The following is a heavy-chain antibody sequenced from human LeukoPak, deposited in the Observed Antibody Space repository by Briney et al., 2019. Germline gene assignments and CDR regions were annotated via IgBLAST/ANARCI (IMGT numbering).Heavy chain of an antibody. CDR1: GFTFSDYY. V-gene: IGHV3-11*01. Sequence: GGSLRPSCAASGFTFSDYYMSWIRQAPGKGLEWVSYISSSGSTIYYADSVKGRFTISRDNAKNSLYLQMNSLRAEDTAVYYCARVGSSSWSTNDAFDIWGQGTMVTVSS. CDR2: ISSSGSTI. J-gene: IGHJ3*02. CDR3: ARVGSSSWSTNDAFDI. D-gene: IGHD6-13*01.